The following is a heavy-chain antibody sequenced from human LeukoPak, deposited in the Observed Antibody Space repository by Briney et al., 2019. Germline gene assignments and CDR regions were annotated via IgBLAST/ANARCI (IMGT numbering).Heavy chain of an antibody. CDR1: GGSISSYY. V-gene: IGHV4-4*07. CDR2: IYSSGNT. J-gene: IGHJ4*02. CDR3: ARVGADGSGFLFDY. D-gene: IGHD3-10*01. Sequence: SETLSLTCTVSGGSISSYYWSWIRQPAGKGLEWIGRIYSSGNTNYNPSLKSRVTMSVDTSKNQFSLKLSSVTAADTAVYYCARVGADGSGFLFDYWGQGTLVTVSS.